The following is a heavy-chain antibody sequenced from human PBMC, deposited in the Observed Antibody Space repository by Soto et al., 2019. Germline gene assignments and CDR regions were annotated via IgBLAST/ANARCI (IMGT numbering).Heavy chain of an antibody. V-gene: IGHV5-51*01. Sequence: GESLKISCEGSGYSFTSYWIGWVRQMPGKGPEWMGIIYPGNSNTRYSPSFQGQVTTSADKSISTAYLQWSSLKASDTAMYYCARRSIAASGWDVWGQGTTVTVSS. CDR2: IYPGNSNT. J-gene: IGHJ6*02. CDR3: ARRSIAASGWDV. CDR1: GYSFTSYW. D-gene: IGHD6-13*01.